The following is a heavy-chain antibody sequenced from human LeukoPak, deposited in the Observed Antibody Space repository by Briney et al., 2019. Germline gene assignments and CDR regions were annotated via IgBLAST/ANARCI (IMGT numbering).Heavy chain of an antibody. CDR1: GYTFINYY. J-gene: IGHJ4*02. CDR2: IDPSGVTS. CDR3: ATALYCGGDCYSGRYFFDY. Sequence: ASVKVSCKASGYTFINYYIHWVRQAPGQGLEWMGMIDPSGVTSNNAQRFQGRVTMTRDTSTSTVYMNLDSLTSDDTAVYYCATALYCGGDCYSGRYFFDYWGQGTPVTVSS. D-gene: IGHD2-21*02. V-gene: IGHV1-46*01.